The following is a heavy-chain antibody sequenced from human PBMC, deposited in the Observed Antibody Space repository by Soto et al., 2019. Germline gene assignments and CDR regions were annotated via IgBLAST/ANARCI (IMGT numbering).Heavy chain of an antibody. CDR2: ISAYNGNT. CDR1: GYTFTSYG. D-gene: IGHD3-22*01. Sequence: GASVKVSCKASGYTFTSYGISWVRQAPGQGLEWMGWISAYNGNTNYAQKLQGRVTMTTDTSTSTAYMELRSLRSDDTAVYYCARAKGLFSYYYGMDVWSQGTTVTVSS. J-gene: IGHJ6*02. V-gene: IGHV1-18*04. CDR3: ARAKGLFSYYYGMDV.